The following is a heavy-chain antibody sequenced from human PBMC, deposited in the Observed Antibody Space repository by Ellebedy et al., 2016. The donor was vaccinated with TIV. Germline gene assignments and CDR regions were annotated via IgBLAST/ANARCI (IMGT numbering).Heavy chain of an antibody. CDR2: IDPSDSYT. J-gene: IGHJ4*02. V-gene: IGHV5-10-1*01. D-gene: IGHD4-17*01. Sequence: GESLKISCQGSGSSFTNYWISWVRQMPGKGLEWMGRIDPSDSYTNYSPSFQGHVTISADKSISTAYLQWSSLKASDTAMYYCARLADYGDYDDYWGQGTLVTVS. CDR3: ARLADYGDYDDY. CDR1: GSSFTNYW.